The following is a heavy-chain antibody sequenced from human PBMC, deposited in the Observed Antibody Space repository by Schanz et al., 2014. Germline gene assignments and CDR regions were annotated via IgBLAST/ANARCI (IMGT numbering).Heavy chain of an antibody. CDR3: ARHVLPYDAFDI. CDR1: GDSISNYY. V-gene: IGHV4-59*08. CDR2: IYYIGST. J-gene: IGHJ3*02. Sequence: QVQLHESGPGLVKPSETLSLTCTVSGDSISNYYWTWIRQPPGKRLEWIGYIYYIGSTKYNPSLKSRVTMSVDTSKKQFSLRLSSVSAADTAVYYCARHVLPYDAFDIWGQGTVVTVSS.